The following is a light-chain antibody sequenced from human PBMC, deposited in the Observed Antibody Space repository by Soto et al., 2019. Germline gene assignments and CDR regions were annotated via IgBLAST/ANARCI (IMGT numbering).Light chain of an antibody. J-gene: IGKJ1*01. CDR1: QSISDT. CDR3: QQFFNYPRT. CDR2: SAS. V-gene: IGKV3-15*01. Sequence: ERVMTQSPATLSVSPGERATLSCRASQSISDTLAWYQQKPGQAPRLLIYSASRGATGFPARFSGSGSGTDFTLTISSLQSEDFGSYYCQQFFNYPRTFGQGTKVDIK.